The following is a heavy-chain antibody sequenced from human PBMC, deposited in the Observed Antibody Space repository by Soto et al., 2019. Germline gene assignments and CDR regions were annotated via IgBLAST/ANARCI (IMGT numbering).Heavy chain of an antibody. Sequence: PGASLRLSCPASGFTFSSYGMHGVRQAPGKGLEWVAVISYDGSNKYYADSVKGRFTISRDNSKNRRYLQMKSVEAEETDVYYCAKSFHSSGWYYYYYGMNVWGQGSTVTVYS. CDR1: GFTFSSYG. J-gene: IGHJ6*02. V-gene: IGHV3-30*18. D-gene: IGHD6-25*01. CDR2: ISYDGSNK. CDR3: AKSFHSSGWYYYYYGMNV.